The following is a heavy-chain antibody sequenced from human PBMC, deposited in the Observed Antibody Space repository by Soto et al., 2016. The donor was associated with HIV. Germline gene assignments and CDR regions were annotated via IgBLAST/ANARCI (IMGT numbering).Heavy chain of an antibody. Sequence: QVQLVESGGGLVKPGGSLRLFCTASGLTFSDYYMSWIRQAPGKGLEWVSYISSTSGYTRYADSVKGRFTISRHNARNSLYLQMNSLTVEDTAVYYCARERYYDHGWFDAWGQGTLVTVSS. CDR1: GLTFSDYY. CDR2: ISSTSGYT. J-gene: IGHJ5*02. V-gene: IGHV3-11*05. CDR3: ARERYYDHGWFDA. D-gene: IGHD3-16*01.